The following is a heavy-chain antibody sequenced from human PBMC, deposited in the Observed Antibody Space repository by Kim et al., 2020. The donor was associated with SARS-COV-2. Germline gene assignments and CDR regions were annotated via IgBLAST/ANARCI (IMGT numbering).Heavy chain of an antibody. Sequence: ASVKVSCKASGYTFTGYYMHWVRQAPGQGLEWMGWINPNSGGTNYAQKFQGWVTMTRDTSNSTAYMELSRLRSDDTAVYYCARGGGGYCSSTSCYGDNWFDPWGQGTLVTVSS. D-gene: IGHD2-2*03. CDR2: INPNSGGT. V-gene: IGHV1-2*04. J-gene: IGHJ5*02. CDR3: ARGGGGYCSSTSCYGDNWFDP. CDR1: GYTFTGYY.